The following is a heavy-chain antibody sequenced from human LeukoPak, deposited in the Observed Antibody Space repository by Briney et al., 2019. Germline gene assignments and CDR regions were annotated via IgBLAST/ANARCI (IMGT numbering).Heavy chain of an antibody. Sequence: PGGSLRLSCAASGFTVSSNYMSWVRQAPGKGLEWVSVIYSGGSTYYADSVKGRFTISRDNSKNTLYLQMNSLRAEDRAVYYCSSHSGWGDYIDYWGQGTLVTVSS. V-gene: IGHV3-53*01. J-gene: IGHJ4*02. CDR2: IYSGGST. CDR3: SSHSGWGDYIDY. CDR1: GFTVSSNY. D-gene: IGHD5-12*01.